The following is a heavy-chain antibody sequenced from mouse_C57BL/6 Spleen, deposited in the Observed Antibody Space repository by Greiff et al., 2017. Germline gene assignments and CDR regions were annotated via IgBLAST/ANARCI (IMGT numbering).Heavy chain of an antibody. Sequence: VQLQQPGAELVKPGASVKLSCKASGYTFTSYWMQWVKQRPGQGLEWIGEIDPSDSYTNSNQKFKGKATLTVDTSSSTAYMQLSSLTSADSAVYYCARGGYDGFAYWGQGTLVTVSA. D-gene: IGHD2-2*01. V-gene: IGHV1-50*01. CDR2: IDPSDSYT. CDR3: ARGGYDGFAY. J-gene: IGHJ3*01. CDR1: GYTFTSYW.